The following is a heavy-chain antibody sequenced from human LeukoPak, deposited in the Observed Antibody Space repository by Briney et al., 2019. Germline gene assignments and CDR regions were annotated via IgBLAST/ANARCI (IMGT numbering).Heavy chain of an antibody. D-gene: IGHD6-13*01. V-gene: IGHV4-34*01. CDR2: INHSGST. CDR3: ARGRRKAAGTRNWFDP. Sequence: PSETLSLTCAVYGGSFSGYYWSWIRQPPGKGLEWIGEINHSGSTNYNPSLKSRVTISVDTSKNQFSLKLSSVTAADTAVYYCARGRRKAAGTRNWFDPWGQGTLVTVSS. J-gene: IGHJ5*02. CDR1: GGSFSGYY.